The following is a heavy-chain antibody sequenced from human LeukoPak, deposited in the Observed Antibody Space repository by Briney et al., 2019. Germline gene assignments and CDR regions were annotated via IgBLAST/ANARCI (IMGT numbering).Heavy chain of an antibody. J-gene: IGHJ4*02. Sequence: GGSLRLSCAASGFTFTDHYMSWVRQAPGKGLEWVSYISSSGDITYYADSVKGRFTISRDNSKNTLYLQMNSLRAEDTAVYYCAKLRINDYSNQPIDYWGQGTLVTVSS. CDR3: AKLRINDYSNQPIDY. D-gene: IGHD4-11*01. CDR2: ISSSGDIT. CDR1: GFTFTDHY. V-gene: IGHV3-23*01.